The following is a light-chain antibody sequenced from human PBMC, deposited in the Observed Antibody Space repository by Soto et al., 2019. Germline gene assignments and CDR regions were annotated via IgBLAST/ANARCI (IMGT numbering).Light chain of an antibody. Sequence: QSALTQPASVSGSPGQSITISCTGTSSDIGGYNYAAWYQQHPGKAPKLMIYDVSNRPSGVSNRFSGSKSGNTASLTISGLQAEDEADYYCSSYTDSRSLAFGGGTQLTVL. CDR1: SSDIGGYNY. CDR2: DVS. CDR3: SSYTDSRSLA. V-gene: IGLV2-14*03. J-gene: IGLJ2*01.